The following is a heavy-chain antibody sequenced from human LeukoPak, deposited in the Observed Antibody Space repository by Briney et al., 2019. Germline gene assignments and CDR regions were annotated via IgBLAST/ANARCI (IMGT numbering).Heavy chain of an antibody. D-gene: IGHD6-19*01. V-gene: IGHV3-74*01. CDR1: GFTFSSYW. CDR3: ARIIYSGWEGELSD. J-gene: IGHJ4*02. Sequence: GGSLRLSCAASGFTFSSYWMHWVRQAPGKGLVWVSRINSDGSTTSYADSVMGRFTISRDNAKNTLYLQMNSLRAEDTAVYYCARIIYSGWEGELSDWGQGTLVTVSS. CDR2: INSDGSTT.